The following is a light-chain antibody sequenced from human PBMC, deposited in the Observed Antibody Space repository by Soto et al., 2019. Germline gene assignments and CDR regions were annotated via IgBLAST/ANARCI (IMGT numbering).Light chain of an antibody. Sequence: QSALTQPASVSGSPGQSITISCTGTSSDVGGYKYVSWYQQHPGKAPKLMIYEVSNRPSGVSNRFSGSKSGNTASLTISGLQAEDEDDYYCSSYTSSSTLVFGGGTQLTVL. V-gene: IGLV2-14*01. CDR3: SSYTSSSTLV. CDR2: EVS. J-gene: IGLJ3*02. CDR1: SSDVGGYKY.